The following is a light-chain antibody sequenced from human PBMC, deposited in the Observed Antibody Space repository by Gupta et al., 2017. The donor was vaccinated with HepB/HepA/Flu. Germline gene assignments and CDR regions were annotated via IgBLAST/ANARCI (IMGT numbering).Light chain of an antibody. J-gene: IGLJ1*01. CDR1: SSDVGGYNY. Sequence: QSALTQPASVSGSPGQSNNISCTGTSSDVGGYNYVSWYQQHPGKAPNLMIYDVSNRHSGGANRVSGSKSGNTAALTISGLQAEDAADYYCSAYTRCSTIVYVFGSGTKVTVL. CDR3: SAYTRCSTIVYV. V-gene: IGLV2-14*03. CDR2: DVS.